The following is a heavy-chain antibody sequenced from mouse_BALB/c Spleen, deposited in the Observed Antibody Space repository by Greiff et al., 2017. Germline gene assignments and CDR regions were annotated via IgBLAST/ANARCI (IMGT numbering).Heavy chain of an antibody. D-gene: IGHD4-1*01. CDR2: IDPFNGGT. CDR1: GYSFTSYY. CDR3: AIWDRFAY. Sequence: EVKLQESGPELMKPGASVKISCKASGYSFTSYYMHWVKQSHGKSLEWIGYIDPFNGGTSYNQKFKGKATLTVDKSSSTAYMHLSSLTSEDSAVYYCAIWDRFAYWGQGTLVTVSA. J-gene: IGHJ3*01. V-gene: IGHV1S135*01.